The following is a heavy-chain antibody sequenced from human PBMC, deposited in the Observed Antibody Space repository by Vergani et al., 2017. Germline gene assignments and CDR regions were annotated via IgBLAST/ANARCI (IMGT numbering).Heavy chain of an antibody. V-gene: IGHV1-69*01. CDR2: IIPIFGTA. J-gene: IGHJ4*02. D-gene: IGHD1-26*01. CDR1: GGTFSSYA. Sequence: QVQLVQSGAEVKKPGSSVKVSCKASGGTFSSYAISWVRQAPGQGLEWMGGIIPIFGTANYAQKFQGRVTITADESTSTAYMELSSLRSGDTAVYYCAGDPYPRSLPAPAVGYWGQGTLVTVSS. CDR3: AGDPYPRSLPAPAVGY.